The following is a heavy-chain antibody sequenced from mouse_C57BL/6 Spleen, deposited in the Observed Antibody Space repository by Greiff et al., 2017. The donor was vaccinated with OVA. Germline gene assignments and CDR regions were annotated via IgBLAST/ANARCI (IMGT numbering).Heavy chain of an antibody. Sequence: VQLQQSGAELVKPGASVKLSCKASGYTFTSYWMHWVKQRPGQGLEWIGMIHPNSGSTNYNEKFKGKATLTVDKSSSTAYMELRSLTSEDSAVYYCARDDYGRWYFDVWGTGTTVTVSS. CDR3: ARDDYGRWYFDV. CDR2: IHPNSGST. D-gene: IGHD2-4*01. J-gene: IGHJ1*03. V-gene: IGHV1-64*01. CDR1: GYTFTSYW.